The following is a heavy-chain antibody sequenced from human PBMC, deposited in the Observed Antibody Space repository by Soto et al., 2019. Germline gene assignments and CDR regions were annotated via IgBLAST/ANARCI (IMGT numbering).Heavy chain of an antibody. V-gene: IGHV1-3*05. J-gene: IGHJ4*02. CDR3: ARGSGVVLTD. D-gene: IGHD6-19*01. CDR2: INAGNGNT. Sequence: QVQLVQSGAEEKKPGASVKVSCKASGYTFTSYAMHWVRQAPGQRLEWMGWINAGNGNTKYSQKFQGRVTITTDTAASTAYMELSSLRSEDTAVYCGARGSGVVLTDWGQGTLVTVSS. CDR1: GYTFTSYA.